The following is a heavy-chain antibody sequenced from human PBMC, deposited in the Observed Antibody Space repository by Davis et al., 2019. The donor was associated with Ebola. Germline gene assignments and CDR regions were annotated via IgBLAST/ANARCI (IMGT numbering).Heavy chain of an antibody. V-gene: IGHV3-30*18. D-gene: IGHD6-13*01. J-gene: IGHJ4*02. CDR3: TKGGSPDY. CDR2: ITSTGYTK. Sequence: GESLKISCVASSTFTFSDYGMNWVRQAPGKGLEWVALITSTGYTKYYADSVKGRFTISRDNPKNTLYLDMNGLREGDTAFYYCTKGGSPDYWGQGTLVTVSS. CDR1: TFTFSDYG.